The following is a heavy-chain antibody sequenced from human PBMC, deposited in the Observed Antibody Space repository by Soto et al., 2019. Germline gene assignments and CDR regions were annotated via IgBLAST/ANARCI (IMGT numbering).Heavy chain of an antibody. J-gene: IGHJ4*02. CDR3: ARATLNCSSTSCYLYY. V-gene: IGHV1-18*01. CDR2: ISAYNGNT. Sequence: ASVKVSCKASGYTFTSYGISWVRQAPGQGLEWMGWISAYNGNTNYAQKLQGRVTMTTDTSTSTAYMELRSLRSDDTAVYYCARATLNCSSTSCYLYYWRQGTLVTVSS. CDR1: GYTFTSYG. D-gene: IGHD2-2*01.